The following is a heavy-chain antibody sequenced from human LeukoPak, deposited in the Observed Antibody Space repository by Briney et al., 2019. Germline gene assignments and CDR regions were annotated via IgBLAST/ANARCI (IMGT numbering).Heavy chain of an antibody. CDR3: AATEVRAPHPYYDSSGYGVVSDY. V-gene: IGHV4-31*03. J-gene: IGHJ4*02. D-gene: IGHD3-22*01. Sequence: SETLSLTCTVSGGSISSGGYYWSWIRQHPGKGPEGIGYIYYSGSTYYNPSLKSRVTISVDTSKNQFSLKLSSVTAADTAVYYCAATEVRAPHPYYDSSGYGVVSDYWGQGTLVTVSS. CDR1: GGSISSGGYY. CDR2: IYYSGST.